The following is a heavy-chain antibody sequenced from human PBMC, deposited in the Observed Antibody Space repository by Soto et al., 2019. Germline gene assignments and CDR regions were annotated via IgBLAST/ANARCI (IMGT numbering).Heavy chain of an antibody. V-gene: IGHV1-18*01. CDR3: ARERGGYSDGDS. J-gene: IGHJ4*02. D-gene: IGHD5-18*01. CDR1: GYTFSDYG. Sequence: QVQLVQSGAEVQKPGASVRVSCKPSGYTFSDYGISWVRQAHGQGLEWMGWVNIYRGTTNYAQKFQGRVTMTTDTSTTTAYLDLTSLTSDDTAVYYCARERGGYSDGDSWGQGTLVTVSS. CDR2: VNIYRGTT.